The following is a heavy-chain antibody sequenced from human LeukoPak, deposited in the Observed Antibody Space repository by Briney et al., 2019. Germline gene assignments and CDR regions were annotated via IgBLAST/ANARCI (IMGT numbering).Heavy chain of an antibody. CDR2: ISYDGSNK. V-gene: IGHV3-30*18. CDR1: GFTFSSYG. CDR3: AKVPPRDSSGYSNNYYFYYYMDV. J-gene: IGHJ6*03. Sequence: GGSLRLSCAASGFTFSSYGMHWVRQAPGKGLEWVAVISYDGSNKYYADSVKGRFTISRDNSKNTLYLQMNSLRAEDTAVYYCAKVPPRDSSGYSNNYYFYYYMDVWGKGTTVTISS. D-gene: IGHD3-22*01.